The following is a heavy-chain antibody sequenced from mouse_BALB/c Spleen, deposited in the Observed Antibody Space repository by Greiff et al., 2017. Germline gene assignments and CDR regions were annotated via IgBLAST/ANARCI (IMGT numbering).Heavy chain of an antibody. Sequence: LVKTGASVKISCKASGYSFTGYYMHWVKQSHGKSLEWIGYISCYNGATSYNQKFKGKATFTVDTSSSTAYMQFNSLTSEDSAVYYCARYMITTTGGAMDYWGQGTSVTVSS. J-gene: IGHJ4*01. V-gene: IGHV1S34*01. CDR3: ARYMITTTGGAMDY. D-gene: IGHD2-4*01. CDR2: ISCYNGAT. CDR1: GYSFTGYY.